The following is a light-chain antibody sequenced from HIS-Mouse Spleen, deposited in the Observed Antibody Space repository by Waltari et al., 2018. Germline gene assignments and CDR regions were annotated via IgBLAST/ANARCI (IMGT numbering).Light chain of an antibody. CDR1: QSVSSY. CDR3: QQRRNWPHT. Sequence: ILLTQSPATLSLSPGERVTLSGRASQSVSSYLAWCQQTPGQAPSLLIYDAYNRASGIPARFSGSGSGPDFTLTICSLEPEDFAVYYCQQRRNWPHTFGQGTKLEIK. CDR2: DAY. V-gene: IGKV3-11*01. J-gene: IGKJ2*01.